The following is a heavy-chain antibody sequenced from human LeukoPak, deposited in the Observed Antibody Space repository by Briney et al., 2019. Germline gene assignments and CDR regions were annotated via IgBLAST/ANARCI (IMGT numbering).Heavy chain of an antibody. CDR3: AKFFFGSSTRYYFMDG. Sequence: PGGSLRLSCVASGFTLRSYGMSWVRQAPGKGLEWVSIISGSGDNAYYADSMKGRFTISRDNSRNTLYLQMNSLRAEDTAVYYCAKFFFGSSTRYYFMDGRGKGTTVTVSS. J-gene: IGHJ6*03. CDR2: ISGSGDNA. V-gene: IGHV3-23*01. CDR1: GFTLRSYG. D-gene: IGHD6-13*01.